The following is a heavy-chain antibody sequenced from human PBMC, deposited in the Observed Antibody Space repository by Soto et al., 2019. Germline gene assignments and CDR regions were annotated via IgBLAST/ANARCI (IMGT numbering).Heavy chain of an antibody. CDR2: INAGNGNT. CDR1: GYTFTDYP. V-gene: IGHV1-3*01. J-gene: IGHJ6*02. D-gene: IGHD7-27*01. Sequence: QVHLVQSGAEVKRPGASVKVSCKPSGYTFTDYPIHWVRQAPGQGLEWMGWINAGNGNTKYSQKFQDRVTITRDTSASTAYMELNSLTSEDTAVYYCARDWARAEDVWGQGTTVTVSS. CDR3: ARDWARAEDV.